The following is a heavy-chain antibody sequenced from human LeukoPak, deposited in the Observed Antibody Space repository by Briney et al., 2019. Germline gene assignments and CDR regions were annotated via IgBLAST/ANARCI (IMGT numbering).Heavy chain of an antibody. CDR3: ARDSAITMVRGVPNDY. J-gene: IGHJ4*02. D-gene: IGHD3-10*01. Sequence: GGSLRLSCAASGFTFSSYSMNWVRQAPGKGLEWVSSISSSSSYIYYADSVKGRFTISRDNAKNSLYLQMNSLRAEDTAVYYCARDSAITMVRGVPNDYWGQGTLVTVSS. V-gene: IGHV3-21*01. CDR2: ISSSSSYI. CDR1: GFTFSSYS.